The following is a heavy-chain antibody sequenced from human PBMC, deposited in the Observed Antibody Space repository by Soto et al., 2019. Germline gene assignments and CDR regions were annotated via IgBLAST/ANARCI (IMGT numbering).Heavy chain of an antibody. Sequence: SETLSLTCTVSGGSISCGDYYWSWIRQPPGKGLEWIGYIYYSGSTYYNPSLKSRVTISVDTSKNQFSLKLSSVTAADTAVYYCARDSGTSPFIWGQGTMVTVSS. CDR2: IYYSGST. D-gene: IGHD2-2*01. V-gene: IGHV4-30-4*01. CDR3: ARDSGTSPFI. CDR1: GGSISCGDYY. J-gene: IGHJ3*02.